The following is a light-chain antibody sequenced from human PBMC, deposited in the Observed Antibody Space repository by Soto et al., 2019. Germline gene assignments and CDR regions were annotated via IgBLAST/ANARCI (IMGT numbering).Light chain of an antibody. Sequence: IQLTQSPPSLSASVGDRVTITCRASQGITSYLDWYQHKPGKAPKVLIYGASNLQRGVPSRFTGSASGTYFTLTISSLQPEDFATYDCQQVYDSTYTFGQGTKVEV. CDR1: QGITSY. J-gene: IGKJ2*01. V-gene: IGKV1-39*01. CDR2: GAS. CDR3: QQVYDSTYT.